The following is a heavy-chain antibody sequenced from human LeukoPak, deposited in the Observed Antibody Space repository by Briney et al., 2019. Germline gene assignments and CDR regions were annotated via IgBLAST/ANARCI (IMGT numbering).Heavy chain of an antibody. J-gene: IGHJ5*02. CDR1: GGYISSSSYY. CDR3: ARSHDYGERWFDP. V-gene: IGHV4-39*07. D-gene: IGHD4-17*01. CDR2: IYYSGST. Sequence: SETLSLTCTVSGGYISSSSYYWGWIRQPPGKGLEWIGSIYYSGSTYYNPSLKSRVTISVDTSKNQFSLKLSSVTAADTAVYYCARSHDYGERWFDPWGQGTLVTVSS.